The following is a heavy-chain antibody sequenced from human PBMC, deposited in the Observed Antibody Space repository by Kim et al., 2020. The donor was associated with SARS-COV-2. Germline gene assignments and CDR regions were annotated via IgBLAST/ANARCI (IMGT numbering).Heavy chain of an antibody. CDR2: GST. Sequence: GSTNYNPSLKSRVTISVDTSKNQFSLKLSSVTAADTAVYYCARGWNGMDVCGQGTTVTVSS. V-gene: IGHV4-34*01. J-gene: IGHJ6*02. CDR3: ARGWNGMDV. D-gene: IGHD1-1*01.